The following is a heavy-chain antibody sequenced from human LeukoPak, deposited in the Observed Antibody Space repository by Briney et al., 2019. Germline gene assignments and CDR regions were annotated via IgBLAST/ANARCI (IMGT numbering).Heavy chain of an antibody. Sequence: SETLSLTCTVSGYSISSGYDWGWMRQAPGKGLEWLASISQSGDTYNNPSLKSRVSLSVDTSKNQLSLKLSSVTAADTAVYYCARGVAVAVRYFDYWGQGTLVTVSS. D-gene: IGHD6-19*01. V-gene: IGHV4-38-2*02. CDR1: GYSISSGYD. CDR2: ISQSGDT. CDR3: ARGVAVAVRYFDY. J-gene: IGHJ4*02.